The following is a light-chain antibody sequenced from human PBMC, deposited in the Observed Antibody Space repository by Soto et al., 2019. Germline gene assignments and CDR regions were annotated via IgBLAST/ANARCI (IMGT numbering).Light chain of an antibody. J-gene: IGLJ1*01. CDR1: NLGKKY. CDR3: QAWDSSTGV. V-gene: IGLV3-1*01. Sequence: SYELTQPASVSVSSGKTASIACSGENLGKKYVSWYQQKPGQSPILVIYEDTKRPSGIPERFSGSNSGNTATLTISGTQAMDEADYYCQAWDSSTGVFGAGTKLTV. CDR2: EDT.